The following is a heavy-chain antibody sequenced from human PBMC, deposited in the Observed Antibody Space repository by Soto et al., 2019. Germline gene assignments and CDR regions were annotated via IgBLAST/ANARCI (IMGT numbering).Heavy chain of an antibody. CDR3: LRLRLRIVPARTLFDY. D-gene: IGHD2-2*01. J-gene: IGHJ4*02. CDR2: ISGSGGST. V-gene: IGHV3-23*01. Sequence: GGSLRLSCAASGFTFSSYAMSWVRQAPGKGLEWVSAISGSGGSTYYADSVKGRFTISRDNAKNSLYLQMNSLRAEDTAVYYCLRLRLRIVPARTLFDYWAQG. CDR1: GFTFSSYA.